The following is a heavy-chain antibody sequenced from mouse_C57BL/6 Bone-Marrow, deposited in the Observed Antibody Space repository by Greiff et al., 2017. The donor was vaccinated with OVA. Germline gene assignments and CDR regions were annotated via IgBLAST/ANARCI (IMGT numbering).Heavy chain of an antibody. D-gene: IGHD1-1*01. CDR1: GFSLTSYA. V-gene: IGHV2-9-1*01. CDR2: IWTGGGP. Sequence: VQLKESGPGLVAPSQSLSITCTVSGFSLTSYAISWVRQPPGTGLEWLGVIWTGGGPNYNSALKSRLSISQDNSKSQVFLKMNSLQTDDTARYYCARTPFYYGSWMDYWGQGTSVTVSS. J-gene: IGHJ4*01. CDR3: ARTPFYYGSWMDY.